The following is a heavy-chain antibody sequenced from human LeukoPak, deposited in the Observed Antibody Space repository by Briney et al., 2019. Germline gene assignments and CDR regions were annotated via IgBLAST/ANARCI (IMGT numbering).Heavy chain of an antibody. CDR3: ATYRQVLLPFES. J-gene: IGHJ4*02. CDR2: ISASGGST. V-gene: IGHV3-23*01. D-gene: IGHD5-18*01. CDR1: GFTFSTYA. Sequence: GGSLRLSCAASGFTFSTYAMSWVRQAPGKGLEWVSAISASGGSTYYADSVRGRFTISRDNAKNTLFLQLSSLRAEDTAVYYCATYRQVLLPFESWGQGTLVTVSS.